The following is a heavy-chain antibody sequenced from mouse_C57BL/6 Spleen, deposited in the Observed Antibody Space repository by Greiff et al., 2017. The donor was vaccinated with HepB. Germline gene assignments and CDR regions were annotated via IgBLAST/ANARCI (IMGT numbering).Heavy chain of an antibody. D-gene: IGHD1-1*01. J-gene: IGHJ3*01. Sequence: QVQLQQSGAELVRPGPSVKVSCKASGYAFTNYLIEWVKQRPGQGLEWIGVINPGSGGTNYNEKFKGKATLTADKSSSTAYMQLSSLTSEDSAVYFCARSEYYGSSLAYWGQGTLVTVSA. CDR3: ARSEYYGSSLAY. CDR2: INPGSGGT. V-gene: IGHV1-54*01. CDR1: GYAFTNYL.